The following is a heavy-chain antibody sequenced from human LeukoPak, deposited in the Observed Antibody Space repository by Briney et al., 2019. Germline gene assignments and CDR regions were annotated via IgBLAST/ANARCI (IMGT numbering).Heavy chain of an antibody. CDR3: ARGIRMRLGIAAAGTSLLHAFDI. J-gene: IGHJ3*02. D-gene: IGHD6-13*01. CDR1: GYTFTSYG. Sequence: GASVKLSCKASGYTFTSYGISWVRQAPGQGLEWMGWISAYNGNTNYAQTLQGRVTMTTDTSTSTAYMELRSLRSDDTAVYYCARGIRMRLGIAAAGTSLLHAFDIWGQGTMVTVSS. V-gene: IGHV1-18*04. CDR2: ISAYNGNT.